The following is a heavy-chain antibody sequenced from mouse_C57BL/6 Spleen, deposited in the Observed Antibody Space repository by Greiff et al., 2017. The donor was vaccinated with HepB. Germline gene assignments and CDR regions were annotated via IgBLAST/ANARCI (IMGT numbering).Heavy chain of an antibody. CDR1: GYTFTSYW. J-gene: IGHJ4*01. CDR2: IHPNSGST. Sequence: QVQLQQSGAELVKPGASVKLSCKASGYTFTSYWMHWVKQRPGQGLEWIGMIHPNSGSTNYNEKFKSKATLTVDKSSSTAYMQLSSLTSEDSAVYYCAPAQAYYAMDYWGQGTSVTVSS. CDR3: APAQAYYAMDY. V-gene: IGHV1-64*01. D-gene: IGHD3-2*02.